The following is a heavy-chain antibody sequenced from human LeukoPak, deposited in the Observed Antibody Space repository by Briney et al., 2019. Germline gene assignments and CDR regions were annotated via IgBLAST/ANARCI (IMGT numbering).Heavy chain of an antibody. V-gene: IGHV4-4*07. CDR1: GGSISSYY. CDR3: ARDRGYSYGYNWFDP. Sequence: SETLSRTCTVCGGSISSYYWIWMRQPAGKGLEWIGRIYTSGSTNYNPSLKSRVTMSVDQYKNQFSMKLSSVTAADTAVYYCARDRGYSYGYNWFDPWGQGTLVTVSS. CDR2: IYTSGST. J-gene: IGHJ5*02. D-gene: IGHD5-18*01.